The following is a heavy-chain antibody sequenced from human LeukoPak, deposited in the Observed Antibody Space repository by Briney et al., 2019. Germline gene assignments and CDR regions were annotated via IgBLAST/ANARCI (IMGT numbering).Heavy chain of an antibody. CDR3: ARDPGNYYDSSGYYP. J-gene: IGHJ5*02. CDR2: IIPIFGTA. Sequence: LGESLKVSCKASGGTFSSYAISWVRQAPGQGLEWMGRIIPIFGTANYAQKFQGRVTITTDESTSTAYMELSSLRSEDTAVYYCARDPGNYYDSSGYYPWGQGTLVTVSS. CDR1: GGTFSSYA. D-gene: IGHD3-22*01. V-gene: IGHV1-69*05.